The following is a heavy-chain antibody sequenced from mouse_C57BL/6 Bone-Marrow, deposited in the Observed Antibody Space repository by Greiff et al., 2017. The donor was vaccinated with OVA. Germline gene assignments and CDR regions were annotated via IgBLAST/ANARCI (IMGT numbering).Heavy chain of an antibody. V-gene: IGHV6-3*01. CDR3: TGEDLLLRFYAMDY. Sequence: EVMLVESGGGLVQPGGSMKLSCVASGFTFSNYWMNWVRQSPEKGLEWVAQIRLKSDNYATHYAESVKGRFTISRDDSKSSVYLQMNNLRAEDTGIYYCTGEDLLLRFYAMDYWGQGTSVTVSS. CDR1: GFTFSNYW. CDR2: IRLKSDNYAT. J-gene: IGHJ4*01. D-gene: IGHD1-1*01.